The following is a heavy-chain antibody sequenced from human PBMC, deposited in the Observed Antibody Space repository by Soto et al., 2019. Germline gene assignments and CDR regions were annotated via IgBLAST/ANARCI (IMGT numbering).Heavy chain of an antibody. CDR2: INAGNGNT. D-gene: IGHD3-3*01. CDR1: GYTFTDYA. J-gene: IGHJ4*02. Sequence: HVQLVQSGAEVKKPGASVKVSCKASGYTFTDYAIQWVRQAPGHRLEWMGWINAGNGNTKYSQKFQGRVTITRDTSASTAYIELSSLRSEDTAVYYCAREHDFWIGYSVDYWGQGTLVTVSS. V-gene: IGHV1-3*01. CDR3: AREHDFWIGYSVDY.